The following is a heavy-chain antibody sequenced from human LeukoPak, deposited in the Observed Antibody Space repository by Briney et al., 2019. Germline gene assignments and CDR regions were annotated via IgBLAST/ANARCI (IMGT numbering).Heavy chain of an antibody. CDR1: GGSISSGSYY. CDR2: IYTSGST. V-gene: IGHV4-61*02. Sequence: PSETLSLTCTVSGGSISSGSYYWNWIRQPAGKGLEWIGRIYTSGSTNYSPSLKSRVTISVDTSKNQFSLKLTSVTDADTAVYYCARWDDSDWGFGNWGPGTLVTVSS. J-gene: IGHJ4*02. CDR3: ARWDDSDWGFGN. D-gene: IGHD6-19*01.